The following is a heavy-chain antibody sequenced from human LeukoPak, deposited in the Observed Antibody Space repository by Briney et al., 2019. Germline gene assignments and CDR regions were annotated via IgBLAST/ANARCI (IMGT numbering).Heavy chain of an antibody. CDR1: GGSISSGSYY. CDR3: ARYRGNSNGGFDP. V-gene: IGHV4-61*01. D-gene: IGHD4-23*01. CDR2: IYNSGGT. J-gene: IGHJ5*02. Sequence: SETLSLTCTVSGGSISSGSYYWSWIRQPPGKGLEWIGNIYNSGGTNYNPSLKSRVTTSVDTSKNQFSLKLTSVTAADTAVYYCARYRGNSNGGFDPWGQGTLVTVSS.